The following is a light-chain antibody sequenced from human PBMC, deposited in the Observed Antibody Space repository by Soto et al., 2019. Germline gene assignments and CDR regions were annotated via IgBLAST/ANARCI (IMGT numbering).Light chain of an antibody. Sequence: DIQMTQSPSTLSASVGDRVIITCRASQTVERWMAWYQQKPGKAPKLLIYKASTLKSGVPSRFSASGSGTEFTLTISGLQPDDFATYYCHQYNSYTWTFGQGTKVDIK. CDR2: KAS. CDR3: HQYNSYTWT. CDR1: QTVERW. V-gene: IGKV1-5*03. J-gene: IGKJ1*01.